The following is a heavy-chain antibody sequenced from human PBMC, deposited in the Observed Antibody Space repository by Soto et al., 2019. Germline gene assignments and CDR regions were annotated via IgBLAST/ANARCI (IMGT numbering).Heavy chain of an antibody. CDR2: ISGYNGAT. J-gene: IGHJ5*02. CDR3: ARRPLASRPSWFDP. CDR1: GYRFSGYD. Sequence: QVQLVQSGPEVRNPGASVRVSCRTSGYRFSGYDISWARLAPGQGLEWMGWISGYNGATQYPQKFQGRVTMTADTSTHTGYMELRSLGVDDTAVYFCARRPLASRPSWFDPWGPGTLVTVSS. D-gene: IGHD6-6*01. V-gene: IGHV1-18*04.